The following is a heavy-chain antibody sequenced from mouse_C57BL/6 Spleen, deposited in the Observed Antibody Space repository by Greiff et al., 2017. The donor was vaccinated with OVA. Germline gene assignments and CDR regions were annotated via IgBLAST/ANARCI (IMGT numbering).Heavy chain of an antibody. J-gene: IGHJ3*01. Sequence: ESGPGLVKPSQSLSLTCSVTGYSITSGYYWNWIRQFPGNKLEWMGYISYDGSNNYNPSLKNRISITRDTSKNQFFLKLNSVTTEDTATEDCARGGQESYDLFAYWGQGTLVTVSA. D-gene: IGHD2-3*01. CDR1: GYSITSGYY. CDR3: ARGGQESYDLFAY. V-gene: IGHV3-6*01. CDR2: ISYDGSN.